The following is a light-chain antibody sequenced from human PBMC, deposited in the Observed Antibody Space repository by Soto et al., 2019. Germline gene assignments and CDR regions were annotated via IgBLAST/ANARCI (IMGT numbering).Light chain of an antibody. J-gene: IGKJ2*01. V-gene: IGKV1-33*01. Sequence: DIQMTQSPSSLSASVGDRVTITCQASQDISNYLNWYQQKPGKAPKLLIYDASNLETGVPSRFSGSGSGTDFTFTISSLQAEDIATYYCQQYGTFGQGTKLEIK. CDR1: QDISNY. CDR2: DAS. CDR3: QQYGT.